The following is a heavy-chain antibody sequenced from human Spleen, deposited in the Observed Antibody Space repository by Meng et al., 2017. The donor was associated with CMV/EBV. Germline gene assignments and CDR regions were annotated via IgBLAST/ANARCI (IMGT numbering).Heavy chain of an antibody. Sequence: GGSLRLSCKGSGYTFPTYWIGWVRQMPGKGLEWMGIIYPGDSDTRYSPSFQGQVTISADKSISTAYLQWSSLKASDTAMYYCARQSGRGGNYPPTYWGQGTLVTVSS. CDR2: IYPGDSDT. J-gene: IGHJ4*02. CDR3: ARQSGRGGNYPPTY. D-gene: IGHD3-16*02. V-gene: IGHV5-51*01. CDR1: GYTFPTYW.